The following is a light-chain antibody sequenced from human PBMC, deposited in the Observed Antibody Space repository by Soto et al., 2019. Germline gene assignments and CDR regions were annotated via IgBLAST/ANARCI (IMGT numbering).Light chain of an antibody. V-gene: IGLV2-14*01. J-gene: IGLJ1*01. CDR3: SSYISSSTLDV. Sequence: QSALTQPASGSGSPGQSITISCTGTSSDVGGYNYVSWYQQHPGKAPKLMIYDVSNRPSGVSNRFSGSKSGNTASLTISGLQAEDEADYYCSSYISSSTLDVFGTGTKVTV. CDR1: SSDVGGYNY. CDR2: DVS.